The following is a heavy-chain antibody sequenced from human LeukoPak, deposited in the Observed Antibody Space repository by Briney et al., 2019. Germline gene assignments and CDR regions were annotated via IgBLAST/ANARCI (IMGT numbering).Heavy chain of an antibody. D-gene: IGHD3-9*01. CDR3: ARVYYDILTGYPSDDAFDI. V-gene: IGHV1-46*01. J-gene: IGHJ3*02. CDR1: GYTFTGYY. CDR2: INPSGGST. Sequence: ASVKVSCKASGYTFTGYYMHWVRQAPGQGLEWMGIINPSGGSTSYAQKFQGRVTMTRDTSTSTVYMELSSLRSEDTAVYYCARVYYDILTGYPSDDAFDIWGQGTMVTVSS.